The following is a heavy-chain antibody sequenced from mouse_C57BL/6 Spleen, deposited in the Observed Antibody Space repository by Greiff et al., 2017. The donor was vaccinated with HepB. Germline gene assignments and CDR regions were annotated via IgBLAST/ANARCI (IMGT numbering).Heavy chain of an antibody. CDR1: GYAFSSSW. V-gene: IGHV1-82*01. D-gene: IGHD3-2*02. CDR3: ATRRETAQGFAY. Sequence: VQLQQSGPELVKPGASVKISCKASGYAFSSSWMNWVKQRPGKGLDWIGRIYPGDGDTNYNGKFKGKATLTADKSSSTAYMQLSSLTSEDSAVYVCATRRETAQGFAYWGQGTLVTVSA. CDR2: IYPGDGDT. J-gene: IGHJ3*01.